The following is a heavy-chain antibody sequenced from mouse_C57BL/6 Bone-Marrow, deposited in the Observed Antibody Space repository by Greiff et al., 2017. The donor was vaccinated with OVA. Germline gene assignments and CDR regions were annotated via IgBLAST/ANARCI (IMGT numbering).Heavy chain of an antibody. CDR3: ARDSQARYYFDY. Sequence: EVKLVESGGGLVKPGGSLKLSCAASGFTFSSYAMSWVRQTPEKRLEWVATISDGGSYTYYPDNVKGRFTISRDNAKNNLYLQMSHLKSEDTAMYYCARDSQARYYFDYWGQGTTLTVSS. CDR2: ISDGGSYT. V-gene: IGHV5-4*01. J-gene: IGHJ2*01. D-gene: IGHD3-2*02. CDR1: GFTFSSYA.